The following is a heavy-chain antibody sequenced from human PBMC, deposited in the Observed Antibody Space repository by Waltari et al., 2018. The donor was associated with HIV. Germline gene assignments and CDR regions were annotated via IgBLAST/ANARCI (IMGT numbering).Heavy chain of an antibody. CDR3: ARESATGTSEFDY. CDR2: ISSRSTI. D-gene: IGHD6-13*01. CDR1: GFTFSSYS. Sequence: EVQLVESRGGLVQPGVSLRLSCAASGFTFSSYSMNSVRQAPGKGLEWITFISSRSTIYYADSVKGRFTISRDNAKNSLYLQMNNLRDDDTAVYYCARESATGTSEFDYWGQGTLVTVSS. V-gene: IGHV3-48*02. J-gene: IGHJ4*02.